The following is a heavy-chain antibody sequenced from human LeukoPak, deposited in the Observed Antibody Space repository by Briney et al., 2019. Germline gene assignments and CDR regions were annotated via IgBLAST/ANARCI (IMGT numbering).Heavy chain of an antibody. CDR1: GGSFSGYY. J-gene: IGHJ5*02. CDR2: NNHSGST. CDR3: ARGGYCSSTSCRKWFDP. V-gene: IGHV4-34*01. Sequence: SETLSLTCAVYGGSFSGYYWSWIRQPPGKGLEWIRENNHSGSTNYNPSLKSRVTISVDTSKDQFSLKLSSVTAADTAVYYCARGGYCSSTSCRKWFDPWGQGTLVTVSS. D-gene: IGHD2-2*01.